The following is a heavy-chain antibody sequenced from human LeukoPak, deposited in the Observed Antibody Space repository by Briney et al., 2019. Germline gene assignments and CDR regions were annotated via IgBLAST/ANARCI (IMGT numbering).Heavy chain of an antibody. CDR3: ATTDSSGYIYFDY. D-gene: IGHD3-22*01. V-gene: IGHV1-24*01. J-gene: IGHJ4*02. CDR1: GYTLTELS. CDR2: FDPEDGET. Sequence: GASVKVSCKVSGYTLTELSMHWVRQAPGKGLEWMGGFDPEDGETIYAQKFQGRVTMTEDTSTDTAYMELSSLRSEDTAVYFCATTDSSGYIYFDYWGQGTLVTVSS.